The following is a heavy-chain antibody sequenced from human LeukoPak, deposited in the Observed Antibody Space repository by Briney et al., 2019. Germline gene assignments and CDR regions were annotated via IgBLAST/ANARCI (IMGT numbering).Heavy chain of an antibody. J-gene: IGHJ2*01. V-gene: IGHV1-3*01. CDR3: TRDRRCSGGSCYYWYFDL. D-gene: IGHD2-15*01. CDR2: INAGNGNT. CDR1: GYTFTSYA. Sequence: ASVKVPCKASGYTFTSYAMHWVRQAPGQRLEWMGWINAGNGNTKYSQKFQGRVTITRDTSASTAYMELSSLRSEDTAVYYCTRDRRCSGGSCYYWYFDLWGRGTLVTVSS.